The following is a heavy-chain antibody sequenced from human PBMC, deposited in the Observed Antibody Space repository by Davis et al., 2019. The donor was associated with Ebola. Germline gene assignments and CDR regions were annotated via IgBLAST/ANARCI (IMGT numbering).Heavy chain of an antibody. Sequence: ASVKVSCKASGYTFTSYDINWVRQATGQGLEWMGWMNPNSGNTGYAQKLQGRVTMTRNTSLSTAYMELSSLRSEDTAVYYCARDIVVVPAAAGPYYYYYGMDVWGQGTTVTVSS. J-gene: IGHJ6*02. D-gene: IGHD2-2*01. CDR1: GYTFTSYD. V-gene: IGHV1-8*01. CDR3: ARDIVVVPAAAGPYYYYYGMDV. CDR2: MNPNSGNT.